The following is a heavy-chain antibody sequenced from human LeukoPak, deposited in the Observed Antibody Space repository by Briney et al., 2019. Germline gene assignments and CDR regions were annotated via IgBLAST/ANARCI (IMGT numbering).Heavy chain of an antibody. CDR2: IKGKPDGVTT. CDR3: TTGGGLLFDY. CDR1: GFTFSNAW. D-gene: IGHD2-15*01. V-gene: IGHV3-15*01. J-gene: IGHJ4*02. Sequence: GGSLRLSCAASGFTFSNAWMSWVRQAPGKGREWVGRIKGKPDGVTTDYAAPVKGRFTISKDDSQNTLFLQMNSLKPEDTAVYYCTTGGGLLFDYWGQGTLVTVSS.